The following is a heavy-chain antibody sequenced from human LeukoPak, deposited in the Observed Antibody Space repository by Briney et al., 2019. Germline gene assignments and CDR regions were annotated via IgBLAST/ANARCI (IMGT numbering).Heavy chain of an antibody. CDR1: GGSISSYS. CDR2: IYTSGST. V-gene: IGHV4-4*07. Sequence: SETLSLTCTVSGGSISSYSWSWIRQPAGKGLEWIGRIYTSGSTNYNPSLKSRVTMSVDTSTNQFSLKLSPVTAADTAVYYCARERWESTDIDYWGQGTLVTVSS. D-gene: IGHD1-26*01. J-gene: IGHJ4*02. CDR3: ARERWESTDIDY.